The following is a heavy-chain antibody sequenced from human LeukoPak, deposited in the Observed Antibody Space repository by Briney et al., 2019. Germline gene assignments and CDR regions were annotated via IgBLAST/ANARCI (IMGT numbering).Heavy chain of an antibody. CDR1: GFTFDDYG. CDR3: ARDPLGASDNSGSYYPRDY. CDR2: INWNGGST. V-gene: IGHV3-20*04. J-gene: IGHJ4*02. D-gene: IGHD1-26*01. Sequence: PGGSLRLSCAASGFTFDDYGMSWVRHAPGKGPEWVSGINWNGGSTGYADSVEGRFTISRDNAKNSLYLQVNSLRAEDTALYYCARDPLGASDNSGSYYPRDYWGQGTLVTVSS.